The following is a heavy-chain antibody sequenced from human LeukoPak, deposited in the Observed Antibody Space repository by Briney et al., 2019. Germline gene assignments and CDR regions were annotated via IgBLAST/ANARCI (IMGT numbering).Heavy chain of an antibody. Sequence: SETLSLTCTVSGGSISSGSYYWSWIRQPAGKGLEWIGRIYTSGSTNYNPSLKSRVTISVDTSKNQCSLKLSSVTAADTAVYYCARELRDAFDIWGQGTMVTVSS. D-gene: IGHD4-17*01. CDR3: ARELRDAFDI. J-gene: IGHJ3*02. CDR1: GGSISSGSYY. V-gene: IGHV4-61*02. CDR2: IYTSGST.